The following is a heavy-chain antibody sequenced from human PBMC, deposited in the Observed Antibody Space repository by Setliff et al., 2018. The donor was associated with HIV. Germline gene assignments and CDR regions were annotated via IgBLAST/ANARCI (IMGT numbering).Heavy chain of an antibody. Sequence: ASVKVSCKASGHTFTDYYIHWVQQAPGKGLEWMGRVDPEDGETTYAEKFQGRITITADTSTDTAYLELSSLRSEDSAFYYCTTPLDSSGYFGSDYFDYWGQGALVTVSS. V-gene: IGHV1-69-2*01. CDR1: GHTFTDYY. CDR2: VDPEDGET. D-gene: IGHD3-22*01. CDR3: TTPLDSSGYFGSDYFDY. J-gene: IGHJ4*02.